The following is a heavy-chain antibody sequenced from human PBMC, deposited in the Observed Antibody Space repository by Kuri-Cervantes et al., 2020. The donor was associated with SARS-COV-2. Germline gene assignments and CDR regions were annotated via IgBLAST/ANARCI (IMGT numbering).Heavy chain of an antibody. CDR1: GGSISSYY. CDR2: IYTSGST. Sequence: SETLSLTCTVSGGSISSYYWSWIRQSAGKGLEWIGRIYTSGSTNYNPSLKSRVTMSVDTSKNQFSLKLSSVTAADTAVYYCARSYFYNYVWGSYRYNWFDPWGQGALVTCYS. V-gene: IGHV4-4*07. J-gene: IGHJ5*02. CDR3: ARSYFYNYVWGSYRYNWFDP. D-gene: IGHD3-16*02.